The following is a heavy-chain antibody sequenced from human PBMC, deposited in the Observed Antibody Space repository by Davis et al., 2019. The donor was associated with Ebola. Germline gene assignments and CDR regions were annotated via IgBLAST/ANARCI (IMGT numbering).Heavy chain of an antibody. CDR3: ARGRPYGMDV. J-gene: IGHJ6*02. CDR1: GFTFSSYN. Sequence: GESLKISCAASGFTFSSYNMNWVRQSPGKGLEWVSFITTSSSATYYADSVKSRFTISRDNAKNSLYLQMNSLRDEDTAVYFCARGRPYGMDVWGQGTTVTVSS. CDR2: ITTSSSAT. V-gene: IGHV3-48*02.